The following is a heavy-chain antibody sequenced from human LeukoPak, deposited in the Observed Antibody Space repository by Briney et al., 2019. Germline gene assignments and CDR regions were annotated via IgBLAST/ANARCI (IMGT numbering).Heavy chain of an antibody. V-gene: IGHV5-51*01. Sequence: NAGASLQISCNISGYRLTNNWLGWMRQVPGKGLEWMGLIYPGDSDTRYSPSFQGQVTFSVDMSISTACLQWSGLKTSDTAIYYCVRFGLTSSLDYWGQGTLVTVSS. CDR1: GYRLTNNW. CDR2: IYPGDSDT. D-gene: IGHD1-1*01. J-gene: IGHJ4*02. CDR3: VRFGLTSSLDY.